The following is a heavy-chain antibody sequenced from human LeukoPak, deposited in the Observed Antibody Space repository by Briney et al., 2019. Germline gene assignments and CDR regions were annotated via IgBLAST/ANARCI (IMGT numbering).Heavy chain of an antibody. CDR1: GYTFPSYG. Sequence: GASVKVSCKASGYTFPSYGIIWVRQAPGQGLEWMGWISAYNGNTNYAQKLQGRVTMTTDTSTSTAYMELRSLRSDDTAVYYCATQYSSGWYMDYWGQGTLVTVSS. J-gene: IGHJ4*02. CDR2: ISAYNGNT. D-gene: IGHD6-19*01. V-gene: IGHV1-18*01. CDR3: ATQYSSGWYMDY.